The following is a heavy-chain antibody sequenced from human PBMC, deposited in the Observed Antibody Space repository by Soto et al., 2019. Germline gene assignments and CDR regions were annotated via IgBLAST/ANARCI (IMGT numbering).Heavy chain of an antibody. J-gene: IGHJ6*02. CDR3: ARGIEGWYQGRYYYGMDV. D-gene: IGHD6-19*01. CDR2: IYYSGST. V-gene: IGHV4-61*01. Sequence: QVQLQESGPGLVKPSETLSLTCTVSGGSVSSGSYYWSWIRQPPGKGLEWIGYIYYSGSTNYNPSPKSRVTISGDTSKNQSSLKLSSVTAADTAVYYCARGIEGWYQGRYYYGMDVWGQGTTVTVSS. CDR1: GGSVSSGSYY.